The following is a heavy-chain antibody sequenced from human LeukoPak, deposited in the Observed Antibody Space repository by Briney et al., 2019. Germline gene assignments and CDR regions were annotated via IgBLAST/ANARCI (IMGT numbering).Heavy chain of an antibody. V-gene: IGHV3-30-3*01. CDR3: ARFSDTLVRGLDY. J-gene: IGHJ4*02. D-gene: IGHD3-9*01. Sequence: GGSLRLSCAASGFTFSSYAMHWVRQAPGKGLEWVAVISYDGSNKYYADSVKGRFTISRDNSKNTLYLQMNSLRAGDTAVYYCARFSDTLVRGLDYWGQGTLVTVSS. CDR2: ISYDGSNK. CDR1: GFTFSSYA.